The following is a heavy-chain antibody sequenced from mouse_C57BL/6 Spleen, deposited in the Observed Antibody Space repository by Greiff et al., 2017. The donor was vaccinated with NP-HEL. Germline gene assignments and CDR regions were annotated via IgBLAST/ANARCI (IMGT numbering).Heavy chain of an antibody. CDR1: GYAFSSSW. Sequence: VQLQESGPELVKPGASVKISCKASGYAFSSSWMNWVKQRPGKGLEWIGRIYPGDGDTNYNGKFKGKATLTADKSSSTAYMQLSSLTSEDSAVYFCARNYGSSFDYWGKGTTLTVSS. D-gene: IGHD1-1*01. CDR3: ARNYGSSFDY. J-gene: IGHJ2*01. CDR2: IYPGDGDT. V-gene: IGHV1-82*01.